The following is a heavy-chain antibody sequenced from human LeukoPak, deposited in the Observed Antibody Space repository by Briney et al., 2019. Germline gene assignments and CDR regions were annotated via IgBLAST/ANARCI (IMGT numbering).Heavy chain of an antibody. D-gene: IGHD2-15*01. J-gene: IGHJ4*02. CDR3: ARAPYCSGGSCSSYFDY. Sequence: GGSLGLSCAASGFTFSSYSMNWVRQAPGKGLEWVSSISSSSSYIYYADSVKGRFTISRDNAKNSLYLQMNSLRAEDTAVYYCARAPYCSGGSCSSYFDYWGQGTLVTVSS. V-gene: IGHV3-21*01. CDR1: GFTFSSYS. CDR2: ISSSSSYI.